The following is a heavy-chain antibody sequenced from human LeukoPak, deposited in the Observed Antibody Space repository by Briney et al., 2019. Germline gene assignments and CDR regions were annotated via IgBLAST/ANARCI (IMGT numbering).Heavy chain of an antibody. CDR1: GFTFSDYY. CDR2: ISSSSSYT. J-gene: IGHJ4*02. CDR3: ARTYYDILLLDY. D-gene: IGHD3-9*01. V-gene: IGHV3-11*06. Sequence: GGSLRLSCAASGFTFSDYYMSWIRQAPGEGLEWVSYISSSSSYTNYADSVKGRFTISRDNAKNSLYLQMNSLRAEDTAVYYCARTYYDILLLDYWGQGTLVTVSS.